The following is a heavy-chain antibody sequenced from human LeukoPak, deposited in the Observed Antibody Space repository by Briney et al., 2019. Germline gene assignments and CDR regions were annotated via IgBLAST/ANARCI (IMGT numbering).Heavy chain of an antibody. CDR1: GFTFSSFA. J-gene: IGHJ4*02. V-gene: IGHV3-23*01. Sequence: PGGSLRLSCAASGFTFSSFAMSWVRQAPGKGLEWVSVISGRGDSTYYADSVKGRFTISRDNSKNTVYLQMNSLRAEDTAVYYCVRDPYEAYWGQGTLVTVSS. D-gene: IGHD5-12*01. CDR2: ISGRGDST. CDR3: VRDPYEAY.